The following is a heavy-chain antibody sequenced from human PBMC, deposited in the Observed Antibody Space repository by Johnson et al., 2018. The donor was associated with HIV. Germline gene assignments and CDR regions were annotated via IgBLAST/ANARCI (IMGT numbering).Heavy chain of an antibody. V-gene: IGHV3-72*01. CDR2: TTDKLNSYTT. Sequence: EVQLVESGGGLVQPGGSLRLSCVVSGFTFSDYYMDWVRQAPGKGLEWVGRTTDKLNSYTTKYAASVKGRFTISRDNVKNSLYLQMNSLRAEDTAVYYCARAVGAGGIWGQGTMVTVSS. CDR3: ARAVGAGGI. D-gene: IGHD1-26*01. CDR1: GFTFSDYY. J-gene: IGHJ3*02.